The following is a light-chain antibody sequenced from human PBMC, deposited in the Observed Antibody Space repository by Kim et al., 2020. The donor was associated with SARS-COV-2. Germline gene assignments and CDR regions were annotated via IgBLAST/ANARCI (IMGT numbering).Light chain of an antibody. V-gene: IGKV1-5*03. CDR1: QSFSIY. CDR2: HTS. Sequence: DIQMTQSPSTLSASVGDRVTITCRASQSFSIYLAWYQQKPGKAPKLLIYHTSNLESGVPSRFSGSGPGTEFTLTISSLQPDDFATYYCQQYKSYPLTFGGGTKVDIK. J-gene: IGKJ4*01. CDR3: QQYKSYPLT.